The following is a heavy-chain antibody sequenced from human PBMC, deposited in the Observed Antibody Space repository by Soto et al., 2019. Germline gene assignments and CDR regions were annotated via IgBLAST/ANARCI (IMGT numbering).Heavy chain of an antibody. CDR3: ARSAARPFCIDY. V-gene: IGHV6-1*01. CDR1: GDTVSSNSAA. D-gene: IGHD6-6*01. Sequence: SQTLSLTCAISGDTVSSNSAAWNWIRQSPSRGLEWLGRTYYRSKWYHDYAVSVKSRITINPDTSKNQFSLQLNSLTPEDTAVYYCARSAARPFCIDYWGQGTLVTVSS. CDR2: TYYRSKWYH. J-gene: IGHJ4*02.